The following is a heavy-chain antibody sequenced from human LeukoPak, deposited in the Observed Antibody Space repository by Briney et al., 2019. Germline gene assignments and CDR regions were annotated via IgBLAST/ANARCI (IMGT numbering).Heavy chain of an antibody. Sequence: GESLKISCKGSGYSFTNYWIGWVRLMPGKGREWMGIIYPGDSDTRYSPSFQGQVTISADKSISTAYLQWSSLKASDTAMYYCARRTDRSFWYLDYWGQGTLVTVSS. J-gene: IGHJ4*02. CDR3: ARRTDRSFWYLDY. V-gene: IGHV5-51*01. CDR2: IYPGDSDT. CDR1: GYSFTNYW.